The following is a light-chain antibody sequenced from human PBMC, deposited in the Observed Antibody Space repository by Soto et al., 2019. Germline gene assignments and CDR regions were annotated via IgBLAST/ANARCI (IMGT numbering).Light chain of an antibody. J-gene: IGLJ1*01. CDR3: SSYTSSTDYV. CDR1: SSDVGNYNY. V-gene: IGLV2-14*01. CDR2: EVS. Sequence: QSALTQPASVSGSPGQSITISCTGTSSDVGNYNYVSWYQQHPGKAPKLMIYEVSNRPSGVSNRFSGSKSGNTASLTISGLQAEDEAAYYCSSYTSSTDYVFGDGTKVTVL.